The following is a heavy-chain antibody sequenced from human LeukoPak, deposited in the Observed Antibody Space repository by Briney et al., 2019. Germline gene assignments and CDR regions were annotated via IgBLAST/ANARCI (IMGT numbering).Heavy chain of an antibody. J-gene: IGHJ2*01. D-gene: IGHD2-2*01. CDR1: GYSFTGYW. V-gene: IGHV5-10-1*01. Sequence: GESLKISCKGSGYSFTGYWISWVRQMPGKGLEWMGRIDPSDSYTNYSPSFQGHVTISADKSISTAYLQWSSLKASDTAMYYCARLQCSSTSCYWYFDLWGRGTLVTVSS. CDR3: ARLQCSSTSCYWYFDL. CDR2: IDPSDSYT.